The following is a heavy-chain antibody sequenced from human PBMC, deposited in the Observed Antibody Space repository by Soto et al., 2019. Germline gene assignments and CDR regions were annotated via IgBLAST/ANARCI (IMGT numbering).Heavy chain of an antibody. CDR1: GYTFTRYD. V-gene: IGHV1-8*01. CDR2: MNPNSGNT. D-gene: IGHD6-13*01. Sequence: GACVEVSSKGSGYTFTRYDIHWVRQATGQGLEWMGWMNPNSGNTGYAQKFQGRVTMTRNTSISTAYMEPSSLRSEDTAVYYCARKLAFDYWGQGTLVTVSS. CDR3: ARKLAFDY. J-gene: IGHJ4*02.